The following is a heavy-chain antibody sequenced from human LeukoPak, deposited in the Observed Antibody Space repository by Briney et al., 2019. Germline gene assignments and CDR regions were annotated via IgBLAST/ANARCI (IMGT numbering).Heavy chain of an antibody. Sequence: QAGGSLRLSCAASGFSFRSYEMNGVRQAPGKGLEGLSYISDSGRTIYYADSVKGRFTISRDNVKNSLYLQMNSLRAEDTAVYYCARGYGDYTTGMDVWGQGTTVTVSS. D-gene: IGHD4-17*01. J-gene: IGHJ6*02. CDR1: GFSFRSYE. V-gene: IGHV3-48*03. CDR3: ARGYGDYTTGMDV. CDR2: ISDSGRTI.